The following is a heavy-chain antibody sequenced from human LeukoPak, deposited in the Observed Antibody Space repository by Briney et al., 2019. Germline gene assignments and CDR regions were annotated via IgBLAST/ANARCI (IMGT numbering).Heavy chain of an antibody. CDR3: ARAGSEEVGATYDY. Sequence: SETLSLTCTVSGGSISSSSYHWGWIRQPPGKKLEWIGSIYFGGSTYYNPSLKSRVTISVDTSKNQFSLKLSSVTAADTAVYYCARAGSEEVGATYDYWGQGTLVTVSS. V-gene: IGHV4-39*07. CDR1: GGSISSSSYH. D-gene: IGHD1-26*01. CDR2: IYFGGST. J-gene: IGHJ4*02.